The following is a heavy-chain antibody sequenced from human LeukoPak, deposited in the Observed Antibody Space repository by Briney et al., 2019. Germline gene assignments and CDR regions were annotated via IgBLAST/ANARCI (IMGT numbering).Heavy chain of an antibody. D-gene: IGHD6-19*01. CDR1: GFTVSSNY. Sequence: PGGSLRLSCAASGFTVSSNYMSWVRRAPGKGLEGVSVIYSGGSTYYADSVKGRFTISRDNSKNTLYLQMNSLRAEDTAVYYCARERSSGWVDYFDYWGQGTLVTVSS. J-gene: IGHJ4*02. V-gene: IGHV3-53*01. CDR2: IYSGGST. CDR3: ARERSSGWVDYFDY.